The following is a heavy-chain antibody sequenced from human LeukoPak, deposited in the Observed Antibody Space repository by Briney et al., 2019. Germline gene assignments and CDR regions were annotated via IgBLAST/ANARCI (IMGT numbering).Heavy chain of an antibody. CDR1: GFTFSSYG. CDR2: IPFDESNR. V-gene: IGHV3-30*18. CDR3: AKEGHDYGDQLPDY. J-gene: IGHJ4*02. Sequence: GRSLRLSCAASGFTFSSYGMHWVRQAPGKGLEWVAVIPFDESNRYYADSVNGRFTISRDNSKNTLYLQMNSLRAEDTAVYYCAKEGHDYGDQLPDYWGQGTLVTVS. D-gene: IGHD4-17*01.